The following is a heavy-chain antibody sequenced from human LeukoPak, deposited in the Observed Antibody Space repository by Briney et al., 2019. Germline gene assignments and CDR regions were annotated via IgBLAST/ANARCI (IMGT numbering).Heavy chain of an antibody. J-gene: IGHJ5*02. V-gene: IGHV4-4*02. D-gene: IGHD3-10*01. Sequence: SETLSLTCAVSGGSISSSNWWSWVRQPPGKGLEWIGEIYHSGSTNYNPSLKSRVTISVDESKNQLSLKLSSVTAADTAVYYCARTSTTDALLWFGELFSWGQGTLVTVSS. CDR1: GGSISSSNW. CDR2: IYHSGST. CDR3: ARTSTTDALLWFGELFS.